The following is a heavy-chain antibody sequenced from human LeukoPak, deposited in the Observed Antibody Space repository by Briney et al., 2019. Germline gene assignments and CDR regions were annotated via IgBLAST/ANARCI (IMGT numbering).Heavy chain of an antibody. CDR3: ARRYEDYVWGSYRYARGYYFDH. D-gene: IGHD3-16*02. CDR2: INHSGST. CDR1: GGSFSGYY. V-gene: IGHV4-34*01. J-gene: IGHJ4*02. Sequence: PSETLSLTCAVYGGSFSGYYWSWIRQPPGKGLEWIGEINHSGSTNYNPSLKSRVTISVDTSKNQFSLKLSSVTAADTAVYYCARRYEDYVWGSYRYARGYYFDHWGQGTLVTVSS.